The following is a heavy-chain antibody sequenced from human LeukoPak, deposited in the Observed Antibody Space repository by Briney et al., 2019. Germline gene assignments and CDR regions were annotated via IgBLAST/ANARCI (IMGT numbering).Heavy chain of an antibody. J-gene: IGHJ4*02. V-gene: IGHV3-23*01. CDR3: AKAGIGADGAGFLCEY. CDR2: ASYYVGKQ. Sequence: GGSLRLSCAASGFTFSDYAMSWVRQAPGKGLEWVSTASYYVGKQYHADSVRGRFTVSRDNSRNTVSLQMSSLRVEDTGIYYCAKAGIGADGAGFLCEYWGQGTLLTVSS. CDR1: GFTFSDYA. D-gene: IGHD1-1*01.